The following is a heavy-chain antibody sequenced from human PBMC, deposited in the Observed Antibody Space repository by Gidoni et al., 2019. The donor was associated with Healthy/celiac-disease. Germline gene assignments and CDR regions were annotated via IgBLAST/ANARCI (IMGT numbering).Heavy chain of an antibody. V-gene: IGHV3-30*18. Sequence: QVQLVESGGGVVQPGRSLRLSCAAYGFTFSSYGMHWVRQAPGKGLEWVAVISYDGSNKYYADSVKGRFTISRDNSKNTLYLQMNSLRAEDTAVYYCAKDPIAVAAESYFDYWGQGTLVTVSS. CDR3: AKDPIAVAAESYFDY. D-gene: IGHD6-19*01. CDR1: GFTFSSYG. J-gene: IGHJ4*02. CDR2: ISYDGSNK.